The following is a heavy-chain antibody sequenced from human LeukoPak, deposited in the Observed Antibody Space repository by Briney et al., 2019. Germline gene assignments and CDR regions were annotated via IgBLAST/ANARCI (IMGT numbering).Heavy chain of an antibody. D-gene: IGHD6-19*01. Sequence: SQTLSLTCTVSGGSISSGSYYWSWIRQPAGKGLEWIGRIYTSGSTNYNPSLKSRVNISVDTSKNQFSLKLSSVTAADTAVYYCARDHAGIAVGFDYWGQGTLVTVSS. CDR1: GGSISSGSYY. CDR3: ARDHAGIAVGFDY. CDR2: IYTSGST. V-gene: IGHV4-61*02. J-gene: IGHJ4*02.